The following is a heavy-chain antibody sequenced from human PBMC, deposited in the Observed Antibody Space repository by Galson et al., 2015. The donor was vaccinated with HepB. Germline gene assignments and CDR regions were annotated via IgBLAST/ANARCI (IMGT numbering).Heavy chain of an antibody. D-gene: IGHD3-22*01. V-gene: IGHV3-23*01. J-gene: IGHJ4*02. Sequence: SLRLSCAASGFTFSSYAMSWARQAPGKGLEWVSVISGSGGSTYYADSVKGRFTISRDNSKNTLYLQMNSLRAEDTAVYYCANSTSGYGVYWGQGTLVTVSS. CDR3: ANSTSGYGVY. CDR1: GFTFSSYA. CDR2: ISGSGGST.